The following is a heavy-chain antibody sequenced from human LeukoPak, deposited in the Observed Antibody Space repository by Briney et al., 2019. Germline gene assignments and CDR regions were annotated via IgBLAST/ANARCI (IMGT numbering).Heavy chain of an antibody. Sequence: AASVTVSFKVSGHTLTVLAMHWVRQAPGQGVEWMGGSDPEDGETIYAQKFKGRVTMTEDTATDTAYMELRSLRSEDTAVYYCAYRPPGDESFDIWGQGTLVTVSS. D-gene: IGHD3-16*01. CDR3: AYRPPGDESFDI. V-gene: IGHV1-24*01. CDR1: GHTLTVLA. J-gene: IGHJ3*02. CDR2: SDPEDGET.